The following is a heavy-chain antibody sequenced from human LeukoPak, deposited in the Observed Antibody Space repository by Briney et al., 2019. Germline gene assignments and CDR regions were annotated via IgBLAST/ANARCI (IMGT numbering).Heavy chain of an antibody. CDR2: ISYDGSNK. CDR1: GFTFSSYA. Sequence: GGSLRLSCAASGFTFSSYAMHWVRQAPGKGLEWVAVISYDGSNKYYADSVKGRFTISRDNSKNTLYLQMNSLRAEDTAVYYCARGARTSWYNWFGPWGQGTLVTVSS. CDR3: ARGARTSWYNWFGP. J-gene: IGHJ5*02. V-gene: IGHV3-30-3*01. D-gene: IGHD6-13*01.